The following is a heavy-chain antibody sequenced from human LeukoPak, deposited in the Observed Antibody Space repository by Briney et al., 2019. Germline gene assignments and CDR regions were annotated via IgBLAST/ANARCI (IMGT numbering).Heavy chain of an antibody. CDR2: INHNGNVN. D-gene: IGHD3/OR15-3a*01. CDR3: ARDRNFEFWTAQSAGDGMDV. Sequence: GGSLRLSCAASGFTFSSYWMNWARQAPGKGLEWVASINHNGNVNYYVDSVKGRFTISRDNAKNSLSLQMNSLTAEDTAVYYCARDRNFEFWTAQSAGDGMDVWGQGTTVTVSS. CDR1: GFTFSSYW. V-gene: IGHV3-7*01. J-gene: IGHJ6*02.